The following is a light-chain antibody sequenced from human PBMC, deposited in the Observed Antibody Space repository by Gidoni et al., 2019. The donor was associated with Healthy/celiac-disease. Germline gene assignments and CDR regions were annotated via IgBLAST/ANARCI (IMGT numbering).Light chain of an antibody. Sequence: VMTQSPLSLSVTPGESASISCRSSQSLFHTNGYNYLAWYLQKPGQAPQLLSYLGSHRAPGVPDRLSGSGSGTEFTLKISRVEAEDVGVYVCKQKRRAPLTFGGGTKVE. CDR3: KQKRRAPLT. J-gene: IGKJ4*01. CDR1: QSLFHTNGYNY. V-gene: IGKV2-28*01. CDR2: LGS.